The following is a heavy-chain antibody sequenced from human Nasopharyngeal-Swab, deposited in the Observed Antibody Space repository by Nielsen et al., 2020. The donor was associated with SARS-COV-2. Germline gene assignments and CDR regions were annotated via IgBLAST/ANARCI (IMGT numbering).Heavy chain of an antibody. D-gene: IGHD2-2*01. V-gene: IGHV4-34*01. Sequence: SETLSLTCAVYGGSFSGYYWSWVSQPPGNGLEWIGEINHSVNTNYNPSLKSRVTISVDTSKNQFSLKLSSVTAADTAVYYCARGRSRSRYCSSTSCYHFDDWGQGTLVTVSS. CDR2: INHSVNT. J-gene: IGHJ4*02. CDR1: GGSFSGYY. CDR3: ARGRSRSRYCSSTSCYHFDD.